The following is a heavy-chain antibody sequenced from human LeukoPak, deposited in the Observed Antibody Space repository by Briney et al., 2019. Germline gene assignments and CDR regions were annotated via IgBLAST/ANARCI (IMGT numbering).Heavy chain of an antibody. CDR2: SHTDGRT. V-gene: IGHV3-66*04. CDR1: GFTVSSTY. D-gene: IGHD3-16*01. J-gene: IGHJ4*02. Sequence: GGSLRLSCAASGFTVSSTYMSWVRQAPGKGLEWVSVSHTDGRTYYADSVKGRFTISRDNSKNTLYLQMNSLRAEDTAVYYCARHVTPWGYYWGQGTLVTVSS. CDR3: ARHVTPWGYY.